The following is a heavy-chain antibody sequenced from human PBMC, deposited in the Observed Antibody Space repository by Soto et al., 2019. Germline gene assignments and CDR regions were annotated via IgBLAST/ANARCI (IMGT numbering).Heavy chain of an antibody. CDR2: IYYSGST. Sequence: PSETLSLTCTVSGGSISSGGYYWSWIRQHPGKGLEWIGYIYYSGSTYYNPSLKSRVTISVDTSKNQFSLKLSSVTAADTAVYYCARGGNSSGWYIYYYGMDVWSQGTTVTVSS. V-gene: IGHV4-31*03. CDR1: GGSISSGGYY. J-gene: IGHJ6*02. CDR3: ARGGNSSGWYIYYYGMDV. D-gene: IGHD6-19*01.